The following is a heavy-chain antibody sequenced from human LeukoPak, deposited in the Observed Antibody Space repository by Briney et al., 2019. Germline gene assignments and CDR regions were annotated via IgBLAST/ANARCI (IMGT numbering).Heavy chain of an antibody. CDR2: IRSSGDST. V-gene: IGHV3-23*01. CDR1: GFTFSTYA. Sequence: QTGGSLRLSCAASGFTFSTYAITWVRQAPGKGLEWVSSIRSSGDSTFYADSVKGRFTISRDNSKNTVYLLMNSLRAEDTAVYYCARHVVAVGFDYWGQGTLVTVSS. D-gene: IGHD3-22*01. CDR3: ARHVVAVGFDY. J-gene: IGHJ4*02.